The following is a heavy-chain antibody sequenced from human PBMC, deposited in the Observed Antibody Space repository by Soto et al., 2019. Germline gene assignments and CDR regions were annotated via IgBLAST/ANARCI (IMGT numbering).Heavy chain of an antibody. Sequence: TLSLTCAVSSGSISSSNWWSWVRQPPGKGLEWIGEIYHSGSTNYNPSLKSRVTISVDKSKNQFSLKLSSVTAADTAVYYCARFKDGYSGYHGAFDIWGQGTIVTVSS. CDR2: IYHSGST. CDR3: ARFKDGYSGYHGAFDI. J-gene: IGHJ3*02. CDR1: SGSISSSNW. V-gene: IGHV4-4*02. D-gene: IGHD5-12*01.